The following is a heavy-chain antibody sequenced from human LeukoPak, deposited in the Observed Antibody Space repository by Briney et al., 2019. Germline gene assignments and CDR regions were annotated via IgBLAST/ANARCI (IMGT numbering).Heavy chain of an antibody. CDR2: ISGSGGST. CDR1: GFTFSSYA. Sequence: GGSLRLSCAASGFTFSSYAMSSVRQAPGKGLEWGSAISGSGGSTYYADSVKGRFTISRDNSKNTLYLQMNSLRAEDTAVYYCAKDPWAAARSWFDPWGQGTLVTVSS. D-gene: IGHD6-13*01. V-gene: IGHV3-23*01. CDR3: AKDPWAAARSWFDP. J-gene: IGHJ5*02.